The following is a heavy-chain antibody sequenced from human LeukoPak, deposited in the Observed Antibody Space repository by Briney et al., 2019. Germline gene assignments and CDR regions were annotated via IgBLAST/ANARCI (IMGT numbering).Heavy chain of an antibody. D-gene: IGHD3-10*01. V-gene: IGHV1-8*01. J-gene: IGHJ6*03. Sequence: VSVKVSCKASGYTFTSYDINWVRQATGQGLEWMGWMNPNSGNTGYAQKFQGRVTMTRNTSISTAYMELSSLRSEDTAVYYCARAYPKRVRGVIRHYYMDVWGKGTTVTISS. CDR1: GYTFTSYD. CDR3: ARAYPKRVRGVIRHYYMDV. CDR2: MNPNSGNT.